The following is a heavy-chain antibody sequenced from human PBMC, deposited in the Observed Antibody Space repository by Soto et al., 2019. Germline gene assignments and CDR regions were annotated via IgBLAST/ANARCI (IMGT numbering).Heavy chain of an antibody. V-gene: IGHV6-1*01. CDR2: TYYRSKWYN. J-gene: IGHJ2*01. CDR1: GDSVSSNSAA. D-gene: IGHD2-2*03. Sequence: QSQTLSLTCAISGDSVSSNSAAWNWIRQSPSRGLEWVGRTYYRSKWYNDYSVSVKSRITINPDTSKNQFSLQLNSVTPDDTAVYYCARVDINYWYFDLWGRGTLVTVSS. CDR3: ARVDINYWYFDL.